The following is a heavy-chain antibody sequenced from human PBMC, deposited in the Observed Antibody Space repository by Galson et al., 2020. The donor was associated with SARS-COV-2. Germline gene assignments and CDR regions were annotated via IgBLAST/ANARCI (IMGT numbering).Heavy chain of an antibody. J-gene: IGHJ5*02. CDR2: FDPEDGET. CDR3: ATSSGSGIPGWFDP. D-gene: IGHD3-10*01. V-gene: IGHV1-24*01. CDR1: GYTLTELS. Sequence: ASVKVSCKVSGYTLTELSMHWVRQAPGKGLEWMGGFDPEDGETIYAQKFQGRVTMTEDTSTDTAYMELSSLRSEDTAVYYCATSSGSGIPGWFDPWGQGTLVTVSS.